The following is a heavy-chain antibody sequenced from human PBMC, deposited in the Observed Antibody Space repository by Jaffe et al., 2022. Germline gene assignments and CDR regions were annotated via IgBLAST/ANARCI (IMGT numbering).Heavy chain of an antibody. J-gene: IGHJ4*02. Sequence: EVQLVESGGGLVKPGGSLRLSCAASGFTFSSYSMNWVRQAPGKGLEWVSSISSSSSYIYYADSVKGRFTISRDNAKNSLYLQMNSLRAEDTAVYYCARDPDSSSNSDHWGQGTLVTVSS. D-gene: IGHD6-13*01. CDR3: ARDPDSSSNSDH. CDR2: ISSSSSYI. CDR1: GFTFSSYS. V-gene: IGHV3-21*01.